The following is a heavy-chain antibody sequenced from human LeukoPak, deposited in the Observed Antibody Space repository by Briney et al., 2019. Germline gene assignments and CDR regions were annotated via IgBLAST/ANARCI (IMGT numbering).Heavy chain of an antibody. CDR2: INHSGST. Sequence: SETLSLTCAVYGGSFSGYYWGWIRQPPGKGLEWIGEINHSGSTNYNPSLKSRVTISVGTSKNQFSLKLSSVTAADTAVYYCASSFRGVVSFDYWGQGTLVTVSS. V-gene: IGHV4-34*01. CDR3: ASSFRGVVSFDY. CDR1: GGSFSGYY. J-gene: IGHJ4*02. D-gene: IGHD3-3*01.